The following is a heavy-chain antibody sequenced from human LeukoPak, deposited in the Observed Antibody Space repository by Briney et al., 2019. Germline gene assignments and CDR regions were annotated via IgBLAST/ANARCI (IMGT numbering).Heavy chain of an antibody. CDR1: GGSISSSSYY. CDR2: IYYSGST. J-gene: IGHJ4*02. D-gene: IGHD2-2*01. V-gene: IGHV4-39*01. CDR3: ARWIVVVPAADY. Sequence: SETLSLTCTVSGGSISSSSYYWGWIRQPPGKGLEWIGSIYYSGSTYYNPSLKGRVTISVDTSKNQFSLKLSSVTAADTAVYYCARWIVVVPAADYWGQGTLVTVSS.